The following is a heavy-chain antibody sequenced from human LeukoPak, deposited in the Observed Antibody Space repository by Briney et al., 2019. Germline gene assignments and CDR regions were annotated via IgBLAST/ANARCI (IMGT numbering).Heavy chain of an antibody. CDR1: GGSFSGYY. CDR3: ARGEYCSSTSCYTFDY. Sequence: KPSETLSLTCAVYGGSFSGYYWSWIRQPPGKGLEWIGEINHSGSTNYNPSLKSRVTISVDTSKNQFSLKLSSVTAADTAVYYCARGEYCSSTSCYTFDYWCQGTLVTVSS. D-gene: IGHD2-2*02. V-gene: IGHV4-34*01. CDR2: INHSGST. J-gene: IGHJ4*02.